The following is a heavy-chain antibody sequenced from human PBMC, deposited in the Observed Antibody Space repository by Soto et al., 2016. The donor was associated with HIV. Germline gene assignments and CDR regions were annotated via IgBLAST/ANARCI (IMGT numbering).Heavy chain of an antibody. J-gene: IGHJ6*03. V-gene: IGHV4-31*03. CDR1: GGSFSSGSYY. CDR3: ARIGTSSPNFYYFYMDV. CDR2: TYYSGGT. Sequence: QVQLQESGPGLVKPSQTLSLTCTVSGGSFSSGSYYWSWIRQHPGKGLEWIGHTYYSGGTYYNPSLKSRVTISTGTSDNQFSLTLKSVTAADSAVYYCARIGTSSPNFYYFYMDVWGKGPRSPSP. D-gene: IGHD6-6*01.